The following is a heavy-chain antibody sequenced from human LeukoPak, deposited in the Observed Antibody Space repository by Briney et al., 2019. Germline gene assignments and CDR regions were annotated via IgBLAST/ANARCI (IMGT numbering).Heavy chain of an antibody. J-gene: IGHJ4*02. CDR2: SSWYSGSR. D-gene: IGHD6-13*01. V-gene: IGHV3-9*01. Sequence: GGSLRLSCATSGFTFADYAMHWIRQAPGKDLEFVSVSSWYSGSRGYADSVKGRFTISRDNAQNSLYLQMNSLRAEDTALYYCANLPGIAAAGTDYWGQGTLVNVSS. CDR3: ANLPGIAAAGTDY. CDR1: GFTFADYA.